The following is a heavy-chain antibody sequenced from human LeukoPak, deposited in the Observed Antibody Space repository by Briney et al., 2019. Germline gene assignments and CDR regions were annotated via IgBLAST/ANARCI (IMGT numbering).Heavy chain of an antibody. CDR1: GGTFSSYA. Sequence: SVKVSCKASGGTFSSYAISWVRQAPGQGLEWMGGIIPIFGTANYAQKFQGRVTITADESTSTAYMELSSLRSEDTAVYYCARVRGQQLDYYYYYYMDVWGKGTTVTVSS. CDR2: IIPIFGTA. CDR3: ARVRGQQLDYYYYYYMDV. D-gene: IGHD6-13*01. J-gene: IGHJ6*03. V-gene: IGHV1-69*13.